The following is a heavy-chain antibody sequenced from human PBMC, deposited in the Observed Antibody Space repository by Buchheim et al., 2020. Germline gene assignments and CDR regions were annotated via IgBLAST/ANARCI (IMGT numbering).Heavy chain of an antibody. J-gene: IGHJ4*02. Sequence: EVKLVESGGGYVLRGGSLSPPCVAPGFSFSSYWMHWVRQVPGKGLEWVSHVNNDGSSATYADSGKGRFPIFRDNARNILYLQMNSLRAEDTAVYYCTRAVVETYFDSWGQGTL. CDR3: TRAVVETYFDS. D-gene: IGHD4-23*01. V-gene: IGHV3-74*03. CDR2: VNNDGSSA. CDR1: GFSFSSYW.